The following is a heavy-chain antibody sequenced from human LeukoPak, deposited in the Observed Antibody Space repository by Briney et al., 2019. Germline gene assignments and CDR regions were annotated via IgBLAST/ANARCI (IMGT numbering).Heavy chain of an antibody. CDR2: TYYRSKWYN. J-gene: IGHJ3*02. D-gene: IGHD3-22*01. CDR3: ARGFRVVDDAFDI. CDR1: GDGVSSNSAA. Sequence: SQTLSLTCAISGDGVSSNSAAWNWIGQSPSRGLEWLGRTYYRSKWYNDYAVSVKSRITMNPDTSKNQCCVQLNSVTPEDTAVYYCARGFRVVDDAFDIWGQGTMVTVSS. V-gene: IGHV6-1*01.